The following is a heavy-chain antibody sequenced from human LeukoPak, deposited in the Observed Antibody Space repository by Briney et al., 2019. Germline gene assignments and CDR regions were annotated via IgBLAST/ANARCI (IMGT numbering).Heavy chain of an antibody. CDR3: ARHGQLGLVALDI. J-gene: IGHJ3*02. CDR1: GDTISSNSAA. CDR2: TYVRSNWYN. Sequence: SQTLSLTCAISGDTISSNSAAWNWIRQSPSRGLEWLVRTYVRSNWYNNYAVSVTGRITISPHTSKTKLSLQLTSVTPEDTAVYYCARHGQLGLVALDIWGQGTLVTVSS. D-gene: IGHD1-1*01. V-gene: IGHV6-1*01.